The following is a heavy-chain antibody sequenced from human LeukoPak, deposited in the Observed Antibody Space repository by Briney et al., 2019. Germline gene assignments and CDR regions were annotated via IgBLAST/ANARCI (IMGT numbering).Heavy chain of an antibody. V-gene: IGHV1-69*04. J-gene: IGHJ4*02. Sequence: SVKVSCKASGGTFSSYAISWVRQAPGQGLEWMGRIIPILGIANYAQKFRGRVTITADKSTSTAYMELSSLRSEDTAVYYCASPGEEGTDYFDYWGQGTLVTVSS. CDR3: ASPGEEGTDYFDY. D-gene: IGHD3-10*01. CDR2: IIPILGIA. CDR1: GGTFSSYA.